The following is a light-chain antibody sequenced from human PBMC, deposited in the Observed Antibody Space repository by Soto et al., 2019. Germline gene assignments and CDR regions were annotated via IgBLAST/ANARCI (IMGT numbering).Light chain of an antibody. J-gene: IGLJ1*01. CDR2: EVS. CDR3: SSYTSSSTLV. Sequence: ALTQPASVSGSPGQSITISCTGTSSDVGGYNYASWYQQHPGKAPKLMIYEVSNRPSGVSNRFSGSKSGNTASLTISGLQAEDEADYYCSSYTSSSTLVFGTGTKVTVL. V-gene: IGLV2-14*01. CDR1: SSDVGGYNY.